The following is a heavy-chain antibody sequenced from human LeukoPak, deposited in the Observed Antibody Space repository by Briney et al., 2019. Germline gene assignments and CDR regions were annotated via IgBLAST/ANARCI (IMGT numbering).Heavy chain of an antibody. J-gene: IGHJ4*02. CDR2: IYYSGST. CDR3: ARLTYDYVWGSYLNY. D-gene: IGHD3-16*02. CDR1: GGSISGSSYY. Sequence: SETLSLTCTVSGGSISGSSYYWGWIRQPPGKGLEWIGSIYYSGSTYYNPSLKSRVTISVDTSKNQFSLKLSSVTAADTAVYYCARLTYDYVWGSYLNYWGQGTLVTVSS. V-gene: IGHV4-39*01.